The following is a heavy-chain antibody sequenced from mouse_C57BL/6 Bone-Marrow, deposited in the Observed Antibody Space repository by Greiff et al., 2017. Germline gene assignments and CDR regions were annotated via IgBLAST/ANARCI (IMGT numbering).Heavy chain of an antibody. CDR1: DSEVFPIAY. D-gene: IGHD1-1*01. CDR2: ILPSIGRT. CDR3: ARPNYYGSSRYFDV. J-gene: IGHJ1*03. V-gene: IGHV15-2*01. Sequence: VQLQQSGSELRSPGSSVKLSCKDFDSEVFPIAYMSWVRQKPGHGFEWIGGILPSIGRTIYGEKFEDKATLNADTLSNTAYLELNSLTSEDSAIYDCARPNYYGSSRYFDVWGTGTTVTVSS.